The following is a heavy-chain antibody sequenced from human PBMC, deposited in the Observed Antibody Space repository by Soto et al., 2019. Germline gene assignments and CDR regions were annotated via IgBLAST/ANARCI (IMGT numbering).Heavy chain of an antibody. CDR2: INSDGGGT. Sequence: GGSLRLSCAASGFTFSSYWMHWVRQAPGKGLEWVSRINSDGGGTNYADSVRGRFAITRDSAENTLYLRLNSLRAEDTAVYYCARAKYYYDTSGYPTYYFDYWGQGTVVTVSS. CDR3: ARAKYYYDTSGYPTYYFDY. CDR1: GFTFSSYW. J-gene: IGHJ4*02. D-gene: IGHD3-22*01. V-gene: IGHV3-74*01.